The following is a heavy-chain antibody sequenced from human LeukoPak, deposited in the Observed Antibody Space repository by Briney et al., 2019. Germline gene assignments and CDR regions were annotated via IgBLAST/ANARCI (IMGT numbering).Heavy chain of an antibody. CDR3: AKGAYYYDSSGYYSLGY. J-gene: IGHJ4*02. CDR2: IYSGGST. D-gene: IGHD3-22*01. CDR1: GFTVSSNY. V-gene: IGHV3-66*01. Sequence: GGSLRLSCAASGFTVSSNYMSWVRQAPGKGLEWVSVIYSGGSTYYADSVKGRFTISRDNSKNTLYLQMNSLRAEDTAVYYCAKGAYYYDSSGYYSLGYWGQGTLVTVSS.